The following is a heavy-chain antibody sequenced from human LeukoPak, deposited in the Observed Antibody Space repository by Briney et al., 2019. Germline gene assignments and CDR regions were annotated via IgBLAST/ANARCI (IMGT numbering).Heavy chain of an antibody. CDR2: ISYDGSNK. D-gene: IGHD3-16*02. V-gene: IGHV3-30*18. CDR3: AKDMYDYVWGSYRHNWFDP. Sequence: GGSLRLSCAASGFTFSSYGMHWVHQAPGKGLEWVAVISYDGSNKYYADSVKGRFTISRDNSKNTLYLQMNSLRAEDTAVYYCAKDMYDYVWGSYRHNWFDPWGQGTLVTVSS. J-gene: IGHJ5*02. CDR1: GFTFSSYG.